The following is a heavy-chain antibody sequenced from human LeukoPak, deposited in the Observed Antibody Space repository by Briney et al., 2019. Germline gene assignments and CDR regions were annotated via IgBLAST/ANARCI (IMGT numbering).Heavy chain of an antibody. CDR1: GFTFSSYA. J-gene: IGHJ4*02. D-gene: IGHD2-15*01. Sequence: PGGSLRLSCAASGFTFSSYAMSWVRQAPGKGLEWVSGISLDGATTYYAGSVEGRFTISRDNSKNTLYLQMNSLRADDTAVYYCAKAGAVVVVAAKYFDYWGQGTLVTVSS. CDR3: AKAGAVVVVAAKYFDY. V-gene: IGHV3-23*01. CDR2: ISLDGATT.